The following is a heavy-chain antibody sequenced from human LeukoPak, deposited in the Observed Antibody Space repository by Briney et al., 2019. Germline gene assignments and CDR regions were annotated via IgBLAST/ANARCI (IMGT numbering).Heavy chain of an antibody. J-gene: IGHJ4*02. D-gene: IGHD1-14*01. Sequence: SETLSLTCTVSGGSISSYYWSWIRQPPGKGLEWIGYIYYSGSTNYNPSLKSRVTISVGTSKNQFSLKLSSVTAADTAVYYCARHTGPPTHNFDYWGQGTLVTVSS. V-gene: IGHV4-59*08. CDR1: GGSISSYY. CDR3: ARHTGPPTHNFDY. CDR2: IYYSGST.